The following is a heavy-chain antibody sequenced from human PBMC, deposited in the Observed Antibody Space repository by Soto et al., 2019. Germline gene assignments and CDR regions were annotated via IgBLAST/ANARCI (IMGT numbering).Heavy chain of an antibody. CDR1: GGSIISYC. V-gene: IGHV4-39*01. D-gene: IGHD6-19*01. J-gene: IGHJ4*02. CDR3: ADMRGQWLPRD. CDR2: IYYTGNT. Sequence: APHNLLFTYTGSGGSIISYCSAWIRQPPGKGLEWLGTIYYTGNTYYNPSLKSRVTLSVDTSKNQFSLNLNSVSAADTAVYFCADMRGQWLPRDWGQGILVTVS.